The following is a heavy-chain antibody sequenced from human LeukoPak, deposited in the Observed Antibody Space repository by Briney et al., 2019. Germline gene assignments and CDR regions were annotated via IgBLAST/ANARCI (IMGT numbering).Heavy chain of an antibody. Sequence: GESLKISCKGSGYSFTSYWIGWVRQMPGKGLEWMGIIYPGDSDTRYSPSFQGQVTISADKSISTAYLQWSSLKASGTAMYYCASAPYYYGSGSYAVRWGQGTLVTVSS. CDR2: IYPGDSDT. J-gene: IGHJ4*02. D-gene: IGHD3-10*01. CDR1: GYSFTSYW. V-gene: IGHV5-51*01. CDR3: ASAPYYYGSGSYAVR.